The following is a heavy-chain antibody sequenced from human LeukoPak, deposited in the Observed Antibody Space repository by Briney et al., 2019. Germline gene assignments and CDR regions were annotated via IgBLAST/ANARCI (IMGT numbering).Heavy chain of an antibody. V-gene: IGHV3-23*01. J-gene: IGHJ3*02. Sequence: GGSLRLSCAASGFTVSSNYMSWVRQAPGKGLEWVSAISGSGGSTYYADSVKGRFTISRDNSKNTLYLQMNSLRAEDTAVYYCAKDPMDDAFDIWGQGTMVTVSS. CDR2: ISGSGGST. CDR3: AKDPMDDAFDI. CDR1: GFTVSSNY.